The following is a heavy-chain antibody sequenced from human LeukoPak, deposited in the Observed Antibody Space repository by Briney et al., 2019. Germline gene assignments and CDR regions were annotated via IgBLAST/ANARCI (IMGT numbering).Heavy chain of an antibody. CDR3: ARTARRDYDRFPNDY. V-gene: IGHV3-23*01. CDR1: GFTFTSYA. CDR2: ITTGGGST. D-gene: IGHD5-12*01. J-gene: IGHJ4*02. Sequence: GGSLRLSCAASGFTFTSYAMSWVRHAPGEGLEWVSAITTGGGSTYYAASVKGRLTISRDNSKNPLYLQMNSLRAEDTALYYCARTARRDYDRFPNDYWGQGTLVTVSS.